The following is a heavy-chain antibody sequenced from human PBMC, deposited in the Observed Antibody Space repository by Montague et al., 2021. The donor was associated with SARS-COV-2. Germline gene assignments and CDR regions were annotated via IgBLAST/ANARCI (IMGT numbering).Heavy chain of an antibody. CDR3: ARGYGYVWGSYRYLHWFDP. Sequence: SETLSLTCAVYGGSFSGYYWSWIRQSPGKGLEWIGEINHSGSTNYNPSLKSRVTISVDTSKNQFSLKLSSVTAADTAVYYCARGYGYVWGSYRYLHWFDPWGQGTLVTVSS. CDR1: GGSFSGYY. V-gene: IGHV4-34*01. D-gene: IGHD3-16*02. J-gene: IGHJ5*02. CDR2: INHSGST.